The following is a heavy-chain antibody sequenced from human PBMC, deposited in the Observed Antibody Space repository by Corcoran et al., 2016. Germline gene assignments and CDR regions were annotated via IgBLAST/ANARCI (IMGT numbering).Heavy chain of an antibody. V-gene: IGHV3-15*01. J-gene: IGHJ6*02. CDR1: GFTFSNAW. Sequence: EVQLVESGGGLVKPGGSLRLSCAASGFTFSNAWMSWVRQAPGKGLEWVGHIKSKTDGGTTDYAAPVKGRFTISRDDSKNTLYLQMNSLKPEDTAVYYCTTDLSDSSGYPAFYYYYGMDVWGQGTTVTVSS. D-gene: IGHD3-22*01. CDR2: IKSKTDGGTT. CDR3: TTDLSDSSGYPAFYYYYGMDV.